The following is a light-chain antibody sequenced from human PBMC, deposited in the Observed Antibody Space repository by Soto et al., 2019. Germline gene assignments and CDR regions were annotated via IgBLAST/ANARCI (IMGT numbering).Light chain of an antibody. CDR3: GTWDSSLSAGR. Sequence: QSVLTQPPSVSAGPGQKVSISCSGSHSNIGNNYVSWYQQFPGAAPKLLIYDTRKRPSWIPDRFSASKSGTSATLVITGLQSGDEAYYYCGTWDSSLSAGRFGGGTKLTVL. CDR2: DTR. J-gene: IGLJ2*01. V-gene: IGLV1-51*01. CDR1: HSNIGNNY.